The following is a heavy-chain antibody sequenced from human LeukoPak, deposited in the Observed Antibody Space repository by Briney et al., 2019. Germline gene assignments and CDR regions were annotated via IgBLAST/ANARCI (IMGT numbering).Heavy chain of an antibody. CDR2: IWYDGSNK. V-gene: IGHV3-33*01. D-gene: IGHD3-22*01. CDR3: ARDMDGAYDSSGYSIDY. J-gene: IGHJ4*02. Sequence: GGSLRLSCAASGFTFSIYGMHWVRQAPGKGLEWVAVIWYDGSNKYYADSVKGRFTISRDNAKNSLYLQMNSLRAEDTAVYYCARDMDGAYDSSGYSIDYWGQGTLVTVSS. CDR1: GFTFSIYG.